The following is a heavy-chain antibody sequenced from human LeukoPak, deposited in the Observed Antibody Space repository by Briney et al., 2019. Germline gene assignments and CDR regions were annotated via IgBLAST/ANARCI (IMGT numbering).Heavy chain of an antibody. CDR3: ARLKAPNWGSHDAFDI. V-gene: IGHV5-51*01. J-gene: IGHJ3*02. CDR1: GYSFTSYW. CDR2: IYPGDSDT. D-gene: IGHD7-27*01. Sequence: GESLKISCKGSGYSFTSYWIGWVRHMPGKGLEWMGIIYPGDSDTRYSPSFQGQVTISADKSISTAYLQWSSLKASDTAMYYCARLKAPNWGSHDAFDIWGQGTMVTVSS.